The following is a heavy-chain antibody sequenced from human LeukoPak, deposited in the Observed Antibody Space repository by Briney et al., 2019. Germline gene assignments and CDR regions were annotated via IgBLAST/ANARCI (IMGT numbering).Heavy chain of an antibody. D-gene: IGHD2-15*01. CDR2: ISAYNGNT. V-gene: IGHV1-18*03. Sequence: ASVKVSCKASGYTFTSYGISWVRQAPGQGLAWMGWISAYNGNTNYAQKLQGRVTMTTDTSTSTAYMELRSLRSDDMAVYYCARQYCSGGSCYGIDPWGQGTLVTVSS. CDR1: GYTFTSYG. J-gene: IGHJ5*02. CDR3: ARQYCSGGSCYGIDP.